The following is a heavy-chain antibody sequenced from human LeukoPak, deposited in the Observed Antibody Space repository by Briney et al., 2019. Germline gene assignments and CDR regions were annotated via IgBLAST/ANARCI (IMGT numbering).Heavy chain of an antibody. J-gene: IGHJ4*02. D-gene: IGHD4-17*01. CDR1: GYTFTGYY. V-gene: IGHV1-2*02. CDR3: ARAGRMVFSVTNY. Sequence: ASVKVSCKASGYTFTGYYMHWVRQAPGQGLEWMGWINPNSGGTNYAQKFQGRVTMTRDTSISTAYMELSRPRSDDTAVYYCARAGRMVFSVTNYWGQGTLVTVSS. CDR2: INPNSGGT.